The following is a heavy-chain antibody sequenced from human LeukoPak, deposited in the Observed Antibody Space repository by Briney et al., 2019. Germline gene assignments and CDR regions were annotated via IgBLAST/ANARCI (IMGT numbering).Heavy chain of an antibody. J-gene: IGHJ4*02. CDR2: ISTSSSYI. V-gene: IGHV3-21*01. D-gene: IGHD1-7*01. CDR3: ARDRDWNSGFDY. Sequence: GGSLRPSCAASGFTFSSYNMKWVRQAPGKGLEWVSSISTSSSYIYYADSVKGRFTISRDNAKNSLYLQMNSLRAEDTAVYYCARDRDWNSGFDYWGQGTLVTVSS. CDR1: GFTFSSYN.